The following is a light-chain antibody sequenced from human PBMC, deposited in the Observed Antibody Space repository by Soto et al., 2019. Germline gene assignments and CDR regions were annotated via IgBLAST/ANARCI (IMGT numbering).Light chain of an antibody. CDR1: SSDVGGYNY. Sequence: QSALTKPASASGSPGQSITISCTGTSSDVGGYNYVSWYQQHPGKAPKLMIYEVSNRPSGVSNRFSGSKSGNTASLTISGLQAEDEADYYCSSYTSSSTLWVFGGGTKLTVL. CDR2: EVS. V-gene: IGLV2-14*01. CDR3: SSYTSSSTLWV. J-gene: IGLJ3*02.